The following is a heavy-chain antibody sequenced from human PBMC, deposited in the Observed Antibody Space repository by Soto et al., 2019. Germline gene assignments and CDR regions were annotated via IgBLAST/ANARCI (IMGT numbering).Heavy chain of an antibody. CDR2: ISWDGGST. CDR1: GFTFDDYT. Sequence: HPGGSLRLSCAASGFTFDDYTMHWVRQAPGKGLEWVSLISWDGGSTYYADSVKGRFTISRDNSKNSLYLQMNSLRTEDTALYYCAKDSYCTNGVCYPAAGYFQHWGQGT. CDR3: AKDSYCTNGVCYPAAGYFQH. D-gene: IGHD2-8*01. J-gene: IGHJ1*01. V-gene: IGHV3-43*01.